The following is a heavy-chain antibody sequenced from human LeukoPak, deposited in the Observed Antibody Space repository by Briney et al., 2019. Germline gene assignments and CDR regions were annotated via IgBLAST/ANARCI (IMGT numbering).Heavy chain of an antibody. CDR2: IYYSGST. CDR3: ARENPRGLYDYVWGSYRSAGYFDY. Sequence: SETLSLTCTVSGGSISSYYWSWIRQPPGKGLEWIGYIYYSGSTNYNPSLKSRVTISVDTSKNQFSLKLSSVTAADTAVYYCARENPRGLYDYVWGSYRSAGYFDYWGQGTLVTVSS. CDR1: GGSISSYY. D-gene: IGHD3-16*02. J-gene: IGHJ4*02. V-gene: IGHV4-59*01.